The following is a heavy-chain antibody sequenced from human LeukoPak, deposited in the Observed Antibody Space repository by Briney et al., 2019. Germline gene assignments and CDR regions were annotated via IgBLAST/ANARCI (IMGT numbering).Heavy chain of an antibody. V-gene: IGHV4-4*07. D-gene: IGHD3-22*01. Sequence: SETLSLTCTVSGGSISSYYWSWIRQPAGKGLEWIGRIYTSGSTNHNPSLKSRVTMSVDTSKNQFSLKLSSVTAADTAVYYCARDKDSSGYRDYWGQGTLVTVSS. J-gene: IGHJ4*02. CDR3: ARDKDSSGYRDY. CDR2: IYTSGST. CDR1: GGSISSYY.